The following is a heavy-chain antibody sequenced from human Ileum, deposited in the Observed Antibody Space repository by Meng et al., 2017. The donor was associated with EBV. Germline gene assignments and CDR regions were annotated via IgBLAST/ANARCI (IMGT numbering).Heavy chain of an antibody. CDR1: GGSISSGGYY. Sequence: QVQLQESGPGLVKPSQTLSLTCAVSGGSISSGGYYWSWIRQPPGKGLEWIVYIYKSGSTYYNPSLTSRVTISVDTSKNQFFLKLGSVTAADTGVYYCARGGDTSGYSLDYWGQGILVTVSS. D-gene: IGHD3-22*01. CDR2: IYKSGST. V-gene: IGHV4-30-4*01. CDR3: ARGGDTSGYSLDY. J-gene: IGHJ4*02.